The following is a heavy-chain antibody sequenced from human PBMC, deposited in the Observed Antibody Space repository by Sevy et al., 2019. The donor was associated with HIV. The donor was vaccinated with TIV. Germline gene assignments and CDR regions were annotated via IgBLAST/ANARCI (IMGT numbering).Heavy chain of an antibody. V-gene: IGHV3-23*01. CDR1: GFTFSSNA. D-gene: IGHD6-19*01. J-gene: IGHJ4*02. CDR3: ANEFPPLGSGWYGGFDY. Sequence: GGSLRLSCAASGFTFSSNAMSWVRQAPGKGLEWVSGISGSGGSTFYADSVKGRFTISRDNSKNTLYLQMNSLRVEDTAVYYCANEFPPLGSGWYGGFDYWGQGTLVTVSS. CDR2: ISGSGGST.